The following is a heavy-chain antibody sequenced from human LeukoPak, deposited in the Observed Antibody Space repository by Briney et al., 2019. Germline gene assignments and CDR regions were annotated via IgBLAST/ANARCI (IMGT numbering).Heavy chain of an antibody. V-gene: IGHV3-30*18. CDR2: ISYDGSHK. D-gene: IGHD4-17*01. CDR3: AKGARGDTVTSIVGLNWFDP. Sequence: SGGSLRLSCAASGITFRSYGTHWVRQAPGKGLEWVAVISYDGSHKYYADSVKGRFSISRDNSKNTLYLQMNSLRADDTAVYYCAKGARGDTVTSIVGLNWFDPWGQGTLVTVSS. J-gene: IGHJ5*02. CDR1: GITFRSYG.